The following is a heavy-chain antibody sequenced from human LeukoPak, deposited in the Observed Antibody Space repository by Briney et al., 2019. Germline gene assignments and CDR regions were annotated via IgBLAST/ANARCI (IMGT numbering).Heavy chain of an antibody. D-gene: IGHD2-8*02. CDR3: AGHHPRNTVDF. J-gene: IGHJ4*02. CDR1: GGSISSYY. V-gene: IGHV4-59*08. CDR2: ISDIGSI. Sequence: PSETLSLTCTVSGGSISSYYWSWIRQPPGKGLEWIAYISDIGSINYNPSLKSRVTISLDTSKNQFSLKLSSETAADTAVYYCAGHHPRNTVDFWGQGTLVTVSS.